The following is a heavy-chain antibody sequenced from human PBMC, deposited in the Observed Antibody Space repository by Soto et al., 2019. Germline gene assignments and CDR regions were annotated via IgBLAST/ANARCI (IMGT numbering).Heavy chain of an antibody. CDR3: ARATGVNWGEYYYYYGMDV. Sequence: ASVKVSCKASGGTFSSYAISWVRQAPGQGLEWMGGIIPIFGTANYAQKFQGRVTITADESTSTAYMELSSLRSEDTAVYYCARATGVNWGEYYYYYGMDVWGQGTTVTVSS. D-gene: IGHD7-27*01. CDR2: IIPIFGTA. J-gene: IGHJ6*02. V-gene: IGHV1-69*13. CDR1: GGTFSSYA.